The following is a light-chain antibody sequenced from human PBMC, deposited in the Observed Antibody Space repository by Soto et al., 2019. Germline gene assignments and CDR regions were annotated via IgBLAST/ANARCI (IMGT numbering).Light chain of an antibody. CDR2: EVT. V-gene: IGLV2-14*01. Sequence: QSALTQPASVSGSPGQSITISCTGTSSDIGFYTYVSWYQHHPGKAPKLIIYEVTYRPSGVSNRFSGSKSGNTASLTISGLPAEDEADYYCSSYTSSRIGVFGGGTQLTVL. CDR3: SSYTSSRIGV. J-gene: IGLJ3*02. CDR1: SSDIGFYTY.